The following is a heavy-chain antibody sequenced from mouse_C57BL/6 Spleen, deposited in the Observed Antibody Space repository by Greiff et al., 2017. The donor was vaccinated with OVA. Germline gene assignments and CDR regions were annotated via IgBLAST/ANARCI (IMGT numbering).Heavy chain of an antibody. CDR2: IYPGDGDT. CDR1: GYAFSSYW. Sequence: QVQLKQSGAELVKPGASVKISCKASGYAFSSYWMNWVKQRPGKGLEWIGQIYPGDGDTNYNGKFKGKATLTADKSSSTAYMQLSSLTAEDSAVYFCAREGGSSGYLAWFAYWGQGTLVTVSA. V-gene: IGHV1-80*01. D-gene: IGHD3-2*02. CDR3: AREGGSSGYLAWFAY. J-gene: IGHJ3*01.